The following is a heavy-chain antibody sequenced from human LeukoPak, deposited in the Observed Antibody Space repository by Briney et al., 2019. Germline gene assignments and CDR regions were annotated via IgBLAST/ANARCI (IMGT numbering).Heavy chain of an antibody. J-gene: IGHJ4*02. CDR3: ARDEDYGIFVNVDY. D-gene: IGHD4-17*01. CDR2: ISSSGSTI. Sequence: GGSLRLSCAASGFTFSDYYMSWIRQAPGKGLEWVSYISSSGSTIYYADSVKGRFTISRDNAKNSLYLQMNSLRAEDTAVYYCARDEDYGIFVNVDYWGQGTLVTVSS. V-gene: IGHV3-11*01. CDR1: GFTFSDYY.